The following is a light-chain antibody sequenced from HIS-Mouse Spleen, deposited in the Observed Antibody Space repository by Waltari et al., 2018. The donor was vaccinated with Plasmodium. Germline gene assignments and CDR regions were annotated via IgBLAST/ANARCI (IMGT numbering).Light chain of an antibody. CDR2: EDS. V-gene: IGLV3-10*01. J-gene: IGLJ3*02. CDR3: YSTDSSGNHRV. CDR1: ALPTQY. Sequence: SYELTQPPSVSVSPGQTARITCSGDALPTQYAYWYQQKSGQAPVLVIYEDSNRPSGIPERFSGSSSGTMATLTISGAQVEDEADYYCYSTDSSGNHRVFGGGTKLTVL.